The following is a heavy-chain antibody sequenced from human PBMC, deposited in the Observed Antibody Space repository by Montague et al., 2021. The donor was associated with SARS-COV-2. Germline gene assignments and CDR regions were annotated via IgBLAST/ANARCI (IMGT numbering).Heavy chain of an antibody. CDR1: GDSVSSNSAA. J-gene: IGHJ4*02. Sequence: CAISGDSVSSNSAAWNWIRQSPSRGPERLGRTYYRFKWYNDYAVSVKSRITINPDTSKNQFSLQLNSVTPEDTAVYYCARGSSGYYTPRPFDYWGQGTLVTVSS. CDR2: TYYRFKWYN. CDR3: ARGSSGYYTPRPFDY. D-gene: IGHD3-22*01. V-gene: IGHV6-1*01.